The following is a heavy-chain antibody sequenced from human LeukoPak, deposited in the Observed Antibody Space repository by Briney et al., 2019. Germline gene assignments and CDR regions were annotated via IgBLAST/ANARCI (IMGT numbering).Heavy chain of an antibody. Sequence: TGGSLRPSCEASGFTAIRNDMTGVGQAPGRGLGGVSVIYSGGTTYYADSVKGRFTISRDNSKNTLYLQMNSLRAEDTAVYYCARRMAAGTGLDYWGQGTLVTVSS. V-gene: IGHV3-53*01. CDR1: GFTAIRND. D-gene: IGHD6-13*01. CDR2: IYSGGTT. CDR3: ARRMAAGTGLDY. J-gene: IGHJ4*02.